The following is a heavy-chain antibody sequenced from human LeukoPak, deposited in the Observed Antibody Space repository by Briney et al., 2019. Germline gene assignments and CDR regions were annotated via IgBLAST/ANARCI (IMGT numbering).Heavy chain of an antibody. CDR2: ITGSGGSS. J-gene: IGHJ4*02. Sequence: PGGSLRLSCAASGFTFRKAWMSWVRQAPGKGLEWVSVITGSGGSSYCADSVKGRFTISRDNSKNTLYLQMNSLRAEDTAVYYCAKMSGSGYYYYFDYWGQGTLVTVSS. CDR3: AKMSGSGYYYYFDY. D-gene: IGHD3-22*01. V-gene: IGHV3-23*01. CDR1: GFTFRKAW.